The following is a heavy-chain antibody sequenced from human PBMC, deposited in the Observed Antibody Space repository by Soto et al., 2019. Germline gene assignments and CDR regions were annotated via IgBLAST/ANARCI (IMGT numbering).Heavy chain of an antibody. CDR1: GASISSGRSY. Sequence: PSETLPLTCTVSGASISSGRSYWSWIRQHPGKGLEWIGYMFYSGSTYYHPSLKGRVNISADTSKNQFSLRLTSVTPADTAVYYCARDNGYGHFDSWGQGTLVTVSS. CDR2: MFYSGST. V-gene: IGHV4-31*03. D-gene: IGHD5-12*01. J-gene: IGHJ4*02. CDR3: ARDNGYGHFDS.